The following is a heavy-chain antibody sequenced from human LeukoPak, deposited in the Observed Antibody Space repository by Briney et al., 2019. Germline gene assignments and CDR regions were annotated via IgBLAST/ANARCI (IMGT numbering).Heavy chain of an antibody. CDR2: IYPGDSDT. D-gene: IGHD3-10*01. V-gene: IGHV5-51*01. J-gene: IGHJ5*02. CDR3: ARLVSNDSGSFKGFPSVYNWFDP. Sequence: GESLKISCKGSGYSFTNYWIAWVRQMPGKGLEWMGIIYPGDSDTTYSPSFEGQVTISADKSINTAYVQWSSLKASDTAMYYCARLVSNDSGSFKGFPSVYNWFDPWGQGTLVTVSS. CDR1: GYSFTNYW.